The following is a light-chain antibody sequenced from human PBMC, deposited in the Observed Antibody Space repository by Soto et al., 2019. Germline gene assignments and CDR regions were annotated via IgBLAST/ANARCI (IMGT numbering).Light chain of an antibody. Sequence: DIQMTQSPSSLSASVGDRVTITCRASQSISSYLNWYQQKPGKATKLLIYAASSLQSGVPSRVSGSGSGTDFTLTISSLQTEDFATYYCQQSYSSPRTFGLGTKVDIK. CDR3: QQSYSSPRT. J-gene: IGKJ1*01. CDR1: QSISSY. CDR2: AAS. V-gene: IGKV1-39*01.